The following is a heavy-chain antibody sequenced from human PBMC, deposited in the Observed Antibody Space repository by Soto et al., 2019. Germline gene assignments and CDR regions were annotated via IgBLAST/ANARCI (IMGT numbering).Heavy chain of an antibody. CDR3: TRNFYSDHGMDI. CDR1: GITFSKDW. D-gene: IGHD4-17*01. V-gene: IGHV3-15*01. CDR2: IKSRSDGGTT. J-gene: IGHJ6*02. Sequence: EVQLVESGGGLVKPGGSLTLSCAASGITFSKDWMNWVRQSPGKGLEWVGRIKSRSDGGTTAYAAPVKARFTISRDDSKDTLWLQMNSLKTEDTAVYYCTRNFYSDHGMDIWGQGTTVTVSS.